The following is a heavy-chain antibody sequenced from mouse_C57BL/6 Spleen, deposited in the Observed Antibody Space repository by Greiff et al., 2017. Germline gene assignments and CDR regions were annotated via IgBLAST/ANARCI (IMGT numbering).Heavy chain of an antibody. V-gene: IGHV1-82*01. CDR3: ERSRDACHDDSFAY. Sequence: QVQLQQSGPELVKPGASVKISCKASGYAFSSSWMNWVKQRPGKGLEWIGRIYPGGGDTNYNGKFKGKATLTADKSSSTAYMQLSSLTSEDSAVYFCERSRDACHDDSFAYWGQGTLVTVSA. CDR1: GYAFSSSW. J-gene: IGHJ3*01. D-gene: IGHD6-1*01. CDR2: IYPGGGDT.